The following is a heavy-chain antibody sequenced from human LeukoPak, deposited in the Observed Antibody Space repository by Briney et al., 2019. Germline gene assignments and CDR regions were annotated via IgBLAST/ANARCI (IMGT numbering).Heavy chain of an antibody. V-gene: IGHV1-46*01. CDR3: AREILDRTAYYFDY. Sequence: ASVQVPCKASGYTFTSYYLHGVRQAGGQGLEWMGIINPSGGSTSYAQKFQGRVTMTRDTSTSTVYMELSSLRSEDTAVYYCAREILDRTAYYFDYWGQGTLVTVSS. J-gene: IGHJ4*02. CDR1: GYTFTSYY. D-gene: IGHD2/OR15-2a*01. CDR2: INPSGGST.